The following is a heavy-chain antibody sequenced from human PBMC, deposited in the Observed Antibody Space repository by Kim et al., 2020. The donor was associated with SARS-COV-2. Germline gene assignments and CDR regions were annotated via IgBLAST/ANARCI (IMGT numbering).Heavy chain of an antibody. CDR2: ISGSGGST. D-gene: IGHD2-2*01. Sequence: GGSLRLSCAASGFTFSSYAMSWVRQAPGNGLEWVSAISGSGGSTYYADSVKGRFTISRDNSKNTLYLQMNSLRAEDTAVYYCAKAELLGYCSSTSCYGVRFDYWGPGTLVTVSS. J-gene: IGHJ4*02. CDR1: GFTFSSYA. V-gene: IGHV3-23*01. CDR3: AKAELLGYCSSTSCYGVRFDY.